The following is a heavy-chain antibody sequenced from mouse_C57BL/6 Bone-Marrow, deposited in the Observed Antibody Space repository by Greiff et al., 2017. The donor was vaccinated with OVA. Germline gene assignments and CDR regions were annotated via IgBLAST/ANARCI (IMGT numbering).Heavy chain of an antibody. D-gene: IGHD2-4*01. CDR1: GFTFSDYY. CDR2: ISNGGGST. CDR3: ARWDYDVGYAMDY. J-gene: IGHJ4*01. V-gene: IGHV5-12*01. Sequence: EVHLVESGGGLVQPGGSLKLSCAASGFTFSDYYMYWVRQTPEKRLEWVAYISNGGGSTYYPDTVKGRFTISRDNAKNTLYLQMSRLKSEDTAMYYCARWDYDVGYAMDYWGQGTSVTVSS.